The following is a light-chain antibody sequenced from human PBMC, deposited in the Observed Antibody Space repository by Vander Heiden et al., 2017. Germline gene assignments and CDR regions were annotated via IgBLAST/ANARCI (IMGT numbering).Light chain of an antibody. J-gene: IGLJ2*01. CDR3: GTWDSSLSAVV. CDR1: SSNIGSNY. V-gene: IGLV1-51*02. CDR2: ENN. Sequence: QSVLTQPPSVSAAPGQKVTISCSGSSSNIGSNYISWYQQLPGTAPKLLIYENNKRPSGIPDRFSGSKSGTSATLGTTGLQTGDEADDYCGTWDSSLSAVVLGGGTKLTVL.